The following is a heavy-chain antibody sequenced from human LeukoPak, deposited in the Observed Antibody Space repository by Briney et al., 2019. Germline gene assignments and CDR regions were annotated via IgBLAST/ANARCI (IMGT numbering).Heavy chain of an antibody. V-gene: IGHV4-39*01. CDR2: IFYSGST. CDR1: GGSINSSSYY. Sequence: SETLSLTCTVSGGSINSSSYYWGWIRQPPGKGLEWIGNIFYSGSTYYNPSLKSRVTISVDTSKNQFSPKLSSVTAADTAVYYCATVNNYYGMDVWGQGTTVTVSS. CDR3: ATVNNYYGMDV. J-gene: IGHJ6*02.